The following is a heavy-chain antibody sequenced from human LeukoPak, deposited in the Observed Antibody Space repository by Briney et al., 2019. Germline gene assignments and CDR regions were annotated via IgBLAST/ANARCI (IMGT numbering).Heavy chain of an antibody. J-gene: IGHJ6*02. CDR1: GDSINTLKW. V-gene: IGHV4-4*02. CDR3: ARAGIESSQYFHYAMDV. CDR2: IYQGGTS. Sequence: PSGTLSLTCVVSGDSINTLKWWTWVRQSPGKGLEWIGEIYQGGTSSYNPSLQSRVTMSLDKSKNQFSLKLNSVTAADTAVYYCARAGIESSQYFHYAMDVWGPGTTVTVSS. D-gene: IGHD6-13*01.